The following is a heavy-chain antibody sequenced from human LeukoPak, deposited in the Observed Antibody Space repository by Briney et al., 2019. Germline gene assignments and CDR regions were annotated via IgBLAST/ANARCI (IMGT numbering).Heavy chain of an antibody. V-gene: IGHV3-21*01. D-gene: IGHD6-19*01. Sequence: SGGSLRLSCAASGFTFSSYSMNWVRQAPGKELEWVSSISSSSSYIYYADSVKGRFTISRDNAKNSLYLQMNSLRAEDTAVYYCARDPSSGWYLKGWFDPWGQGTLVTVSS. CDR1: GFTFSSYS. J-gene: IGHJ5*02. CDR3: ARDPSSGWYLKGWFDP. CDR2: ISSSSSYI.